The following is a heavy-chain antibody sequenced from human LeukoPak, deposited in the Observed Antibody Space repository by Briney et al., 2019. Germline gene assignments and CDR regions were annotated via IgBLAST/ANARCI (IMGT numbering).Heavy chain of an antibody. CDR2: IKQDGSEK. J-gene: IGHJ6*03. V-gene: IGHV3-7*01. CDR1: GFTFSNAW. Sequence: GGSLRLSCAASGFTFSNAWMSWVRQAPGKGLEWVANIKQDGSEKYYVDSVKGRFTISRDNAKNSLYLQMNSLRAEDTAVYYCARSTVTTGYYYHYVDVWGKGTTVTISS. D-gene: IGHD4-17*01. CDR3: ARSTVTTGYYYHYVDV.